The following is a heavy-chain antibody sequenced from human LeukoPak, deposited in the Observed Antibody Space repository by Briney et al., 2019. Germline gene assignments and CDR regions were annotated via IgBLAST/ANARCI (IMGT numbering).Heavy chain of an antibody. V-gene: IGHV3-7*01. CDR1: GYTFSNYW. J-gene: IGHJ5*02. Sequence: TGGSLRLSCAASGYTFSNYWVSWVRQAPGKGREWVASINQDGSERFYVDSVRSRFTISRDSARNSLFLQMNSPRAEDTALYYCATLRNNYFDPWGQGTLVTVSS. D-gene: IGHD2-21*01. CDR2: INQDGSER. CDR3: ATLRNNYFDP.